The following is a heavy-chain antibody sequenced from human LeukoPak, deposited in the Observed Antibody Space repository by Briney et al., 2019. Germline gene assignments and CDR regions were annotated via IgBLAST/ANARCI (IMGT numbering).Heavy chain of an antibody. CDR2: IYYSGST. CDR1: GGSISSYY. J-gene: IGHJ4*02. Sequence: SETLSLTCTVSGGSISSYYWSWIRQPPGKGLEWIGYIYYSGSTNYNPSLKSRVTISVDTSKNQFSLKLSSVTAADTAVYYCARDHAQGFHYFDYWGQGTLVTVSS. CDR3: ARDHAQGFHYFDY. V-gene: IGHV4-59*01.